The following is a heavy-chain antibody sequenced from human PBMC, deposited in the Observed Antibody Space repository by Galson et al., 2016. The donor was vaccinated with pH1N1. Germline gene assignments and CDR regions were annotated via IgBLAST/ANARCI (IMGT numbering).Heavy chain of an antibody. CDR1: GFTFSNYW. Sequence: SLRLSCAASGFTFSNYWINWVRQVPGKGLVWVSRINTDGTRTTYADSVKGRLVISRDNAKNTLYLQMNSLRAEDTAVYFCAREPYYPYYLDYWGQGTLVTVSS. CDR3: AREPYYPYYLDY. V-gene: IGHV3-74*03. D-gene: IGHD1-26*01. J-gene: IGHJ4*02. CDR2: INTDGTRT.